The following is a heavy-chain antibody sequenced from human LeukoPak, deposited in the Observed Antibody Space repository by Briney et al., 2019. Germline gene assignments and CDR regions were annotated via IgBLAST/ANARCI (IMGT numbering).Heavy chain of an antibody. CDR2: ISSSSSYI. J-gene: IGHJ4*02. Sequence: GGSLRLSCAASGFTFSSYSMNWVRQAPGKGLEWVSSISSSSSYIYYADSVKGRFTISRDNAKNSPYLQMNSLRAEDTAVYYCARLGRGGSYRPIDYWGQGTLVTVSS. V-gene: IGHV3-21*01. CDR3: ARLGRGGSYRPIDY. D-gene: IGHD1-26*01. CDR1: GFTFSSYS.